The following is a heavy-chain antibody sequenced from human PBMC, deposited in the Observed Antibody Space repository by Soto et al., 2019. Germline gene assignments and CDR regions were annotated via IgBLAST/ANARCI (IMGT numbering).Heavy chain of an antibody. CDR3: AREGFDHRPDY. CDR1: GDSISSPNW. J-gene: IGHJ4*02. V-gene: IGHV4-4*02. CDR2: MFASGSS. Sequence: QVQLQESGPGLVKPSETLSLTCAVSGDSISSPNWWSWYRQTPGKGLELIGEMFASGSSNYNPSHNGRVTISLDTSKNHFSLNLTSLTAADTAIYYCAREGFDHRPDYWGQGIPVTVSS.